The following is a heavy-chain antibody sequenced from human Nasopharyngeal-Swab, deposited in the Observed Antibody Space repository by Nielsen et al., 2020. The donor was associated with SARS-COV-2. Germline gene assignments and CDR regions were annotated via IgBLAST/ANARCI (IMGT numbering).Heavy chain of an antibody. V-gene: IGHV4-39*02. CDR1: GGSFRTSTSDY. CDR3: AREASAYFDY. J-gene: IGHJ4*02. Sequence: SETLSLTCTVSGGSFRTSTSDYWGWIRQPPGKGLEWIGTLYYSGTTYYNPSLKSRVTMSVDTSRNQFSLKLSSVTAADTAVYYCAREASAYFDYWGQGILVTV. CDR2: LYYSGTT.